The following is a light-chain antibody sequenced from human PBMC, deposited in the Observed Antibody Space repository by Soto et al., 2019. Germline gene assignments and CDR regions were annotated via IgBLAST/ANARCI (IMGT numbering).Light chain of an antibody. Sequence: EIVMTQSPATLSVSPGERATLSCRASQSVSSNLAWYQQKPGQAPRLLIYGASTRATGIPARFSVSGSGTEFTLTISSLQSEDFALDYCQEYNNWPYTFGRGTKLEI. J-gene: IGKJ2*01. CDR3: QEYNNWPYT. V-gene: IGKV3-15*01. CDR2: GAS. CDR1: QSVSSN.